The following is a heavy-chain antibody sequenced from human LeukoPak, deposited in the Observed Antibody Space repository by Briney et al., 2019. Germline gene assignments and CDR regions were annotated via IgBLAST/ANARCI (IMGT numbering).Heavy chain of an antibody. D-gene: IGHD3-22*01. CDR1: GGSISSLY. CDR3: AEYYYDSSGYNDWFDP. V-gene: IGHV4-59*11. J-gene: IGHJ5*02. Sequence: SETLSLTCTVSGGSISSLYWSWIRQPPGKGLEWIGYIYYRGSTNYNPSLKSRVTISVDTSKNQFSLKLSSVTAADTAVYYCAEYYYDSSGYNDWFDPWGQGTLVTVSS. CDR2: IYYRGST.